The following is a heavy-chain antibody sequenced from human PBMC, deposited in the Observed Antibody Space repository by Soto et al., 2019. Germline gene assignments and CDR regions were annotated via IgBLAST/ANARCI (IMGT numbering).Heavy chain of an antibody. J-gene: IGHJ4*02. Sequence: AAVKVSCKASVYTFTSYDINWVRQATGQGLEWMGWMNPNSGNTGYAQKFQGRVTMTRNTSKSTAYMELSSLRSEDTAVYYCARGVPTTVTTDSFDYWGQGTLVTVSS. CDR1: VYTFTSYD. CDR2: MNPNSGNT. D-gene: IGHD4-17*01. CDR3: ARGVPTTVTTDSFDY. V-gene: IGHV1-8*01.